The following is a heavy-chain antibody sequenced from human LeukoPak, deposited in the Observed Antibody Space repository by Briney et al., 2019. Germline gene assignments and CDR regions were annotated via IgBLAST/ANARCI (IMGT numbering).Heavy chain of an antibody. J-gene: IGHJ4*02. CDR2: ITGGGGSST. Sequence: GGSLRLSCAASGFTFTSSTMTWGRQAPGKGLEWVSSITGGGGSSTYHADSVKGRFTISRDNSKDTLFLQMNSLRAEDTAVYYCAITGVRDFDSWGQGTLVTVSS. CDR3: AITGVRDFDS. D-gene: IGHD4-11*01. V-gene: IGHV3-23*01. CDR1: GFTFTSST.